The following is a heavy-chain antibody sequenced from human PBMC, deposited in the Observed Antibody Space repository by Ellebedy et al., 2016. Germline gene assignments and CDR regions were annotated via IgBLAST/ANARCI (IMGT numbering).Heavy chain of an antibody. V-gene: IGHV4-61*08. J-gene: IGHJ5*02. CDR3: ARGLYFDSSGYYYWFDP. CDR1: GGSVINYGAY. CDR2: IYYGGST. D-gene: IGHD3-22*01. Sequence: SETLSLXXVVSGGSVINYGAYWSWIRQTPGRGGLEWIGYIYYGGSTKFNPSLKSRVSMSVDTSKNQFSLKLNSVTAADTAVYYCARGLYFDSSGYYYWFDPWGQGTLVTVSS.